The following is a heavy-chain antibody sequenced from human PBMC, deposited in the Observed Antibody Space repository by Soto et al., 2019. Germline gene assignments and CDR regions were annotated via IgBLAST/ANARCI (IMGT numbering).Heavy chain of an antibody. J-gene: IGHJ4*02. V-gene: IGHV5-10-1*01. CDR1: GYSFTSYW. D-gene: IGHD6-13*01. Sequence: EVQLVQSGAEVKKPGESLRISSNGSGYSFTSYWISWVRQMPGKGLEWMGRIEPSDSYTKYSPSFQGHVTISADKSIRTAYLQWSSLKASDTAMYYCARLQAAAGDNDLTFDYWGQGTLVTVSS. CDR3: ARLQAAAGDNDLTFDY. CDR2: IEPSDSYT.